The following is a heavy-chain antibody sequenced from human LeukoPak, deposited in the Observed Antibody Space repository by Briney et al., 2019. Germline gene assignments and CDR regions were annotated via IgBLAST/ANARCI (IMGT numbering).Heavy chain of an antibody. CDR2: INHSGST. J-gene: IGHJ4*02. CDR3: ARGLPWYQLLCAFDY. D-gene: IGHD2-2*01. Sequence: SETLSLTCAVYGGSFSGYYWSWIRQPPGEGLEWIGEINHSGSTNYNPSLKSRVTISVDTSKNQFSLKLSSVTAADTAVYYCARGLPWYQLLCAFDYWGQGTLVTVSS. V-gene: IGHV4-34*01. CDR1: GGSFSGYY.